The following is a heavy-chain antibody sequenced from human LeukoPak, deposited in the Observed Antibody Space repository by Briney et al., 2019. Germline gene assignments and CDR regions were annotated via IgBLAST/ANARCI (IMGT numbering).Heavy chain of an antibody. Sequence: SETLSLTCTVSGGSISSSSYYWGWIRQPPGKGLEWIGSIYYSGSTYYNPSLKSRVTISVDTSKNQFSLKLSSVTAADTAVYYCASWFNAGAWGQGTLVTVSS. CDR2: IYYSGST. CDR1: GGSISSSSYY. D-gene: IGHD2-8*01. V-gene: IGHV4-39*07. J-gene: IGHJ5*02. CDR3: ASWFNAGA.